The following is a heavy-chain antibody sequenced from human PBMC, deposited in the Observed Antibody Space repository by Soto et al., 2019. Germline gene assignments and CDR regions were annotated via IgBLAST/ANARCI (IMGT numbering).Heavy chain of an antibody. CDR3: AASRPDQGYSAIDY. CDR1: GFTFTSSA. CDR2: IVVGSGNT. D-gene: IGHD3-22*01. V-gene: IGHV1-58*01. J-gene: IGHJ4*02. Sequence: SVKVSCKASGFTFTSSAVQWVRQARGQRLEWIGWIVVGSGNTNYAQKFQERVTITRDMSTSTAYMELSSLRSEATAVYYFAASRPDQGYSAIDYWGQGTLVTVSS.